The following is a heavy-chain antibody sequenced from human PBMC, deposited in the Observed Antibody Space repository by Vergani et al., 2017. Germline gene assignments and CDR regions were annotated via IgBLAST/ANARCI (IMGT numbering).Heavy chain of an antibody. CDR1: GFTFSSYY. CDR2: INPSGGST. Sequence: QVQLVESGGGVVQPGRSLRLSCAASGFTFSSYYMHWVRQAPGQGLEWMGIINPSGGSTSYAQKFQGRVTMTRDTSTSTVYMELSSLRSEDTAVYYCARALMDIVATIVYWGQGTMVTVSS. CDR3: ARALMDIVATIVY. J-gene: IGHJ3*01. D-gene: IGHD5-12*01. V-gene: IGHV1-46*01.